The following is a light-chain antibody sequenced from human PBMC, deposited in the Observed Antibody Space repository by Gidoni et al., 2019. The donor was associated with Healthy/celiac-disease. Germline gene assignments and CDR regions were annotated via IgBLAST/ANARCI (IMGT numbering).Light chain of an antibody. Sequence: EIVLTQSPATLSLSPGERATLPCRASQNVNNYLAWYQQKPDQAPRLLIYDASNRATGIPARFSGSGSGTDFTLTISSLESEDFAVYYCQQRSNWPRTFGRGTKVEIK. V-gene: IGKV3-11*01. CDR1: QNVNNY. CDR2: DAS. J-gene: IGKJ1*01. CDR3: QQRSNWPRT.